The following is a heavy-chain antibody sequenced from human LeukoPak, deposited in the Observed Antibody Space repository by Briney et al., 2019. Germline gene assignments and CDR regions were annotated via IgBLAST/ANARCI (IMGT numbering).Heavy chain of an antibody. D-gene: IGHD6-19*01. CDR2: ISWNSGSI. Sequence: AGGSLRLSCAASGFTFDDYAMHWVRQAPGKGLEWVSGISWNSGSIGYADSVKGRFTISRDNAKNSLYLQMNSLRAEDTAVYYCARAPRGIAVAGNSFDYWGQGTLVTVSS. CDR1: GFTFDDYA. CDR3: ARAPRGIAVAGNSFDY. V-gene: IGHV3-9*01. J-gene: IGHJ4*02.